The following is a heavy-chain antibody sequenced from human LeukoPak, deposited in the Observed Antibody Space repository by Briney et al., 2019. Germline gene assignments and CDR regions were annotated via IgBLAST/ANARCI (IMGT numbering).Heavy chain of an antibody. CDR1: GYTFTGYY. J-gene: IGHJ4*02. CDR3: ARVVDTELLWFGESAWSDY. V-gene: IGHV1-18*04. D-gene: IGHD3-10*01. Sequence: ASVKVSCKASGYTFTGYYMHWVRQAPGQGLEWMGRISAYNGNTNYAQKLQGRVTMTTDTSTSTAYMELRSLRSDDTAVYYCARVVDTELLWFGESAWSDYWGQGTLVTVSS. CDR2: ISAYNGNT.